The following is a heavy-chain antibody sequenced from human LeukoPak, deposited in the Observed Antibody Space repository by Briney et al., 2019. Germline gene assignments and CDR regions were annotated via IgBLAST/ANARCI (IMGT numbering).Heavy chain of an antibody. CDR3: ARENLENYSSSWYGWFDP. J-gene: IGHJ5*02. V-gene: IGHV4-31*03. CDR1: GGSISSGGYY. CDR2: IYYSGST. Sequence: SQTLSLTCTVSGGSISSGGYYWRWIRQPLGKGLEWIGYIYYSGSTYYNPSLKSRVTISVDTSKNQFSLKLSSVTAAATAVYYCARENLENYSSSWYGWFDPWGQGTLVTVSS. D-gene: IGHD6-13*01.